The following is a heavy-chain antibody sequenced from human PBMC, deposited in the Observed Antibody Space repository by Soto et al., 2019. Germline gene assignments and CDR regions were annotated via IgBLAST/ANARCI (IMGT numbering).Heavy chain of an antibody. J-gene: IGHJ2*01. CDR3: ARVXXYYDXSGPWGYFDL. CDR2: ISSSSSTI. V-gene: IGHV3-48*01. CDR1: GFTFSSYS. Sequence: PXGSLRLSCAASGFTFSSYSMNWVRQAPGKGLEWVSYISSSSSTIYYADSVKGRFTISRDNAKNSLYLQMNSLRAEDKAVYYYARVXXYYDXSGPWGYFDLWGRGTLVTVSS. D-gene: IGHD3-22*01.